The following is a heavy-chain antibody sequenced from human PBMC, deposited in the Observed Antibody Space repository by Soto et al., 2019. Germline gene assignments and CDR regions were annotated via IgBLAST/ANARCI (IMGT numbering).Heavy chain of an antibody. Sequence: SVQVSFKTSGGTISSYAIIWVRQAPGQGLEWMGGIIPIFGTANYAQKFQGRVTITADESTSTAYMELSSLRSEDTAVYYCASTAPTTVTNWFDPWGQGTLVTVSS. CDR3: ASTAPTTVTNWFDP. J-gene: IGHJ5*02. D-gene: IGHD4-4*01. CDR1: GGTISSYA. V-gene: IGHV1-69*01. CDR2: IIPIFGTA.